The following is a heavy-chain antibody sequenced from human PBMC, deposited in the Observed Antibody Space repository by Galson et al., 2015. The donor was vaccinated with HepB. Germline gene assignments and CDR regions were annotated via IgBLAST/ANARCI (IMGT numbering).Heavy chain of an antibody. D-gene: IGHD6-19*01. J-gene: IGHJ4*02. CDR2: IWKDGTNK. CDR3: VREVRNGWYYFDY. Sequence: SLRLSCAASELTFSDYGMHWVRQAPGKGLGWVALIWKDGTNKYYADSVKGRFTISRDNSENMLYLQMNSLRAEDSAVYYCVREVRNGWYYFDYWGPGAQVTVSS. CDR1: ELTFSDYG. V-gene: IGHV3-33*01.